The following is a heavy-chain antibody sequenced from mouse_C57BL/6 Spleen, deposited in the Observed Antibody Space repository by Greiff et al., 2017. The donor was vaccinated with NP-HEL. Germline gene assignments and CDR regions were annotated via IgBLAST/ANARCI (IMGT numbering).Heavy chain of an antibody. CDR3: ARSPYYGSSYVDAMDY. CDR2: IRNKANGYTT. V-gene: IGHV7-3*01. J-gene: IGHJ4*01. D-gene: IGHD1-1*01. Sequence: DVMLVESGGGLVQPGGSLSLSCAASGFTFTDYYMSWVRQPPGKALEWLGFIRNKANGYTTEYSASVKGRFTISRNNSQSILYLQMNALRAEDSATYYCARSPYYGSSYVDAMDYWGQGTSVTVSS. CDR1: GFTFTDYY.